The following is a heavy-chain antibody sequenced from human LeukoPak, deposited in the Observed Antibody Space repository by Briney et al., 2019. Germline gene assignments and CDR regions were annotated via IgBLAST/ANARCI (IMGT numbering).Heavy chain of an antibody. J-gene: IGHJ3*02. CDR3: ARDGELYSGSKGLFDI. Sequence: ASVKVSCKASGYTFSSYGISWVQQAPGQGLDWMGWISANNGNTNYAQKLQGRVTMTTDTSTSTAYMELRSLRSDDTAVYYCARDGELYSGSKGLFDIWGQGTMVTVSS. CDR2: ISANNGNT. D-gene: IGHD1-26*01. V-gene: IGHV1-18*01. CDR1: GYTFSSYG.